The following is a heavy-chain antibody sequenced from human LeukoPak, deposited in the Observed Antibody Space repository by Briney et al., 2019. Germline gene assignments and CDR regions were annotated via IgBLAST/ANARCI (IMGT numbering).Heavy chain of an antibody. J-gene: IGHJ6*03. CDR1: GGSISSYY. Sequence: SETLSLTCTVSGGSISSYYWSWIRQPPGKGLEWIGEINHSGSTNYNPSLKSRVTISVDTSKNQFSLKLSSVTAADTAVYYCARGVSNYYGSGSYYAGRLYYYYYYMDVWGKGTTVTVSS. V-gene: IGHV4-34*01. CDR3: ARGVSNYYGSGSYYAGRLYYYYYYMDV. D-gene: IGHD3-10*01. CDR2: INHSGST.